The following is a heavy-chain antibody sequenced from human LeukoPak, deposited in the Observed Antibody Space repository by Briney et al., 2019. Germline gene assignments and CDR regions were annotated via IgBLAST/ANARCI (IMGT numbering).Heavy chain of an antibody. V-gene: IGHV4-34*01. Sequence: SETLSLTCAVYGGSFSGYYWSWIRQPPGKGLEWIGEINHSGSTNYNPSLKSRVTISVDTSKNQFSLKLSSVTAADTAVYYCARQSDYDPYYYGMDIWGQGTTVTVSS. CDR1: GGSFSGYY. CDR3: ARQSDYDPYYYGMDI. CDR2: INHSGST. D-gene: IGHD3-3*01. J-gene: IGHJ6*02.